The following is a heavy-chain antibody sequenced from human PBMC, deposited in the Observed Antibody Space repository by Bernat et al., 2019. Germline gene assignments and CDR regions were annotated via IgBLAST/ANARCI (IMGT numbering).Heavy chain of an antibody. J-gene: IGHJ3*01. CDR2: IYWDDDH. CDR1: GFSLTTSGVG. Sequence: QITLKESGPTLVKPTQTLTLTCTFSGFSLTTSGVGVGWIRQPPGEALDWLAVIYWDDDHRYSPSLRSRLTITKDLSKNQVVLTMTNMDPLDTATYFCAHIEITFGGVQRQDAVDFWGQGTMVTVSS. D-gene: IGHD3-16*01. V-gene: IGHV2-5*02. CDR3: AHIEITFGGVQRQDAVDF.